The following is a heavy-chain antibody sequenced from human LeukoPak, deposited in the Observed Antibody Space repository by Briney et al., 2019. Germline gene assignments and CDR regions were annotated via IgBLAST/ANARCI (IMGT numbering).Heavy chain of an antibody. D-gene: IGHD6-19*01. Sequence: GGSLRLSCAASGFTFSSYAMSWVRQAPGRGLEWVSAISGSGGSTYYADSVKGRFTISRDNSKNTLYLQMNSLGAEDTAVYYCVSPKYSSAWFFDYWGQGTLVTVSS. CDR1: GFTFSSYA. CDR3: VSPKYSSAWFFDY. J-gene: IGHJ4*02. CDR2: ISGSGGST. V-gene: IGHV3-23*01.